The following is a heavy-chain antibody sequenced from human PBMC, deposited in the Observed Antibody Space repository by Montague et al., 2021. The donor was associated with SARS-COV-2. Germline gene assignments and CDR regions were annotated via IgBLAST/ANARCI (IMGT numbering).Heavy chain of an antibody. CDR3: AKRNGYNPRNWSFDY. D-gene: IGHD5-24*01. CDR1: GFTFSIFA. CDR2: LYKDDRTT. Sequence: SLRLSCAASGFTFSIFAMSWARQAPGKGLEWISVLYKDDRTTDYAGPVKGRFTISRDNSKNTLYLQMDSLRGEDTAVYYCAKRNGYNPRNWSFDYWGRGTLVTVSS. J-gene: IGHJ4*02. V-gene: IGHV3-23*03.